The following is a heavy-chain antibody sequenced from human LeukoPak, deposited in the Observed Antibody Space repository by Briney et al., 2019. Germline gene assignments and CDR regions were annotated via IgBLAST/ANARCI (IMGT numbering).Heavy chain of an antibody. CDR3: AGLGYSSGWYVNY. CDR2: ISSSSSYT. CDR1: GFTFSDYY. V-gene: IGHV3-11*03. J-gene: IGHJ4*02. D-gene: IGHD6-19*01. Sequence: GSLRLSCAASGFTFSDYYMSWIRQAPGKGLEWVSYISSSSSYTNHADSVKGRFTISRDNAKNSLYLQMNSLRAEDTAVYYCAGLGYSSGWYVNYWGQGTLVTVSS.